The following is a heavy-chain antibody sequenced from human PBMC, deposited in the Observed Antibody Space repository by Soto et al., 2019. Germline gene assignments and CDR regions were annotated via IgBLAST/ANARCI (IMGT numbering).Heavy chain of an antibody. CDR1: GYTFTSYG. D-gene: IGHD1-20*01. J-gene: IGHJ3*02. CDR2: ISAYNGNT. V-gene: IGHV1-18*01. CDR3: ARDRYNWNENDAFDI. Sequence: ASVKVSCKASGYTFTSYGISWVRQAPGQGLEWMGWISAYNGNTNYAQKLQGRVTMTTDTSTSTAYMELRSLRSDDTAVYYCARDRYNWNENDAFDIWGQGTMVTVSS.